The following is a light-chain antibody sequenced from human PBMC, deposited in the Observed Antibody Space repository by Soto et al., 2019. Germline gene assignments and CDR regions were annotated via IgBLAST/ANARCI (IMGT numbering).Light chain of an antibody. CDR2: GAS. J-gene: IGKJ1*01. V-gene: IGKV3-20*01. CDR1: QSVAGSY. Sequence: DIVLTQSPGTLSLSPGERATLSCRASQSVAGSYLAWYQQKPGQAPRLLIYGASSRATGIPDRFSGSGSGTDFTLTISSLQSEDFAVYYCQQYNNWPPWTFGQGTKVEIK. CDR3: QQYNNWPPWT.